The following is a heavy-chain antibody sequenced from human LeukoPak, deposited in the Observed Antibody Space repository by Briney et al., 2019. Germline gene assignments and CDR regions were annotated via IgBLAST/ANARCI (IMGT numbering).Heavy chain of an antibody. Sequence: GGSLRLSCAASGFTFITYSMNWVRQAPGKGLEWVSYISSTSNTIYYADSVKGRFTVSRDNAKNSLYLKMNSLRAEDTAMYYCTPGYCSSTSCSHYFDYWGQGTLVTVSS. CDR2: ISSTSNTI. CDR3: TPGYCSSTSCSHYFDY. V-gene: IGHV3-48*01. CDR1: GFTFITYS. J-gene: IGHJ4*02. D-gene: IGHD2-2*01.